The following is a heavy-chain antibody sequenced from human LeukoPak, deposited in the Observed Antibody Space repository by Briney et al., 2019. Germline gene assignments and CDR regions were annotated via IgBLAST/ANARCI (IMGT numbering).Heavy chain of an antibody. CDR1: GFTFGNAW. J-gene: IGHJ4*02. CDR2: IKSKTDGGTT. D-gene: IGHD3-16*02. Sequence: GGSLRLSCAASGFTFGNAWMSWVRQAPGKGLEWVGRIKSKTDGGTTDYAAPVKGRFTISRDDSKNTLYLQVNSLKTEDTAVYYCTTDLFLYDYVWGSYRFGYWGQGTLVTVSS. V-gene: IGHV3-15*01. CDR3: TTDLFLYDYVWGSYRFGY.